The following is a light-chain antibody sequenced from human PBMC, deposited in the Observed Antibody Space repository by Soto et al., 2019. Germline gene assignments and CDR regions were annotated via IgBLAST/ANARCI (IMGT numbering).Light chain of an antibody. V-gene: IGKV3-20*01. CDR1: QSVTSTS. Sequence: EIVLTQSPGTLSLSPGERATLSCRASQSVTSTSLAWYQQKPGQAPRLLIYDASSRATGIPDRFSGSGSATDFTLTITRLEPEDFAVYYCQHYGSSPKTFGQGTKVDIK. CDR3: QHYGSSPKT. J-gene: IGKJ1*01. CDR2: DAS.